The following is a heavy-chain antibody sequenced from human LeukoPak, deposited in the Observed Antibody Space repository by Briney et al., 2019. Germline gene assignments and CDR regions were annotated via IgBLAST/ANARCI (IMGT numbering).Heavy chain of an antibody. J-gene: IGHJ2*01. CDR2: FYTSGTT. CDR3: ARTVVTLDWYFDL. V-gene: IGHV4-4*07. D-gene: IGHD4-23*01. CDR1: GGSISSYS. Sequence: SETLSLTCSVSGGSISSYSWNWIRQPAGKGLEWIGRFYTSGTTNYNPSLKSRVTMSIDTSKNQVSLKMRSVTAADTAVYYCARTVVTLDWYFDLWGRGTLVTVSS.